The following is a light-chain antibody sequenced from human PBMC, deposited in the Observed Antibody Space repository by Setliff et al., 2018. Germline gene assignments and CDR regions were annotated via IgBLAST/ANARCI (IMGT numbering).Light chain of an antibody. V-gene: IGKV1-9*01. Sequence: DIQLTQFPSFLSASVGDRVTITCRASQDISSFLAWYQQKVGKAPELLVYAASTLRSGVPSRFSGSRSGTEFTLTISSLQPEDFATYYCQQLNNYSPNTFGQGTRLEIK. CDR3: QQLNNYSPNT. J-gene: IGKJ5*01. CDR2: AAS. CDR1: QDISSF.